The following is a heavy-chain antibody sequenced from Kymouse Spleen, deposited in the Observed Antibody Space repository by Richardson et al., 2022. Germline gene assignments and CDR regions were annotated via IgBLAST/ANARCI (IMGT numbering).Heavy chain of an antibody. J-gene: IGHJ6*02. CDR3: AREGPGDFWSGPSYGMDV. Sequence: EVQLVESGGGLVQPGGSLRLSCAASGFTFSSYSMNWVRQAPGKGLEWVSYISSSSSTIYYADSVKGRFTISRDNAKNSLYLQMNSLRDEDTAVYYCAREGPGDFWSGPSYGMDVWGQGTTVTVSS. CDR1: GFTFSSYS. V-gene: IGHV3-48*02. D-gene: IGHD3-3*01. CDR2: ISSSSSTI.